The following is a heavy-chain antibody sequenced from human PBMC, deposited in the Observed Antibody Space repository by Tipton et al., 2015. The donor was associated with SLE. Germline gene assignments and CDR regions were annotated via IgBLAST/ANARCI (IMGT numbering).Heavy chain of an antibody. CDR3: ARDVPSSVSHLLDS. Sequence: QVQLVQSGAELKKPGASVKVSCKASGYTFTNYGVSWVRQAPGQGLEWVAWISAYNGNTDYAQKLRGRVTVTTDTSTNTAYLELRSLTSDDTSLYYCARDVPSSVSHLLDSWGQGTLVTVSS. CDR2: ISAYNGNT. D-gene: IGHD6-6*01. CDR1: GYTFTNYG. J-gene: IGHJ4*02. V-gene: IGHV1-18*01.